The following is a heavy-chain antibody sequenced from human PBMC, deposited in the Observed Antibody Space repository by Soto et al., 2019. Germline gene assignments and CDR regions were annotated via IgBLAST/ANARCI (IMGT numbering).Heavy chain of an antibody. CDR2: IYSGGST. Sequence: EVQLVESGGGLVQPGGSLRLSCAASGFTVSSNYMSWVRQAPGKGLEWVSVIYSGGSTYYADSVKGRCTISRHNSKNTLYVQLNSLRAEDKAGYYCAREVGHGWFDPWGQGTLVTVSS. V-gene: IGHV3-53*04. J-gene: IGHJ5*02. CDR3: AREVGHGWFDP. CDR1: GFTVSSNY.